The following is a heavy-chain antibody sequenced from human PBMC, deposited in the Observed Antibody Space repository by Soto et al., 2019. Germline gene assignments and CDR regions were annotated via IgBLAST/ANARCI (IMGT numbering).Heavy chain of an antibody. CDR1: RYTFTSYD. CDR2: MNPNSGNT. Sequence: QVQLVQSGAEVKKPGASVKVSCKASRYTFTSYDINWVRQATGQGLEWMGWMNPNSGNTGYAQKFQGRVTMTRNTSISIAYLELSSLRSEDTVVYYCARGSPDRFLEGNWFDPWGQGTLVTVSS. J-gene: IGHJ5*02. CDR3: ARGSPDRFLEGNWFDP. V-gene: IGHV1-8*01. D-gene: IGHD3-3*01.